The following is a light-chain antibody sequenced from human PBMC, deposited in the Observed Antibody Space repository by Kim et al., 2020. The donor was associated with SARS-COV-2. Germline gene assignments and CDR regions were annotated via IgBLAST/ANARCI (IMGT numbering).Light chain of an antibody. CDR2: GAS. CDR3: QKYNSALWT. V-gene: IGKV1-27*01. J-gene: IGKJ1*01. Sequence: ASVGVRVTITCRASQGTLNFLAWFQQKPGKVPKLLIYGASTLQSGVPSRFSGSASGTDFTLTISSLQPEDVATYYCQKYNSALWTFGQGTKVDIK. CDR1: QGTLNF.